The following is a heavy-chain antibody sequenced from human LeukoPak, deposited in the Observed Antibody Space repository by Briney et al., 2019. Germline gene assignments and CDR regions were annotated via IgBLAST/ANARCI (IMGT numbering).Heavy chain of an antibody. CDR3: ARDDALVATRSVDY. J-gene: IGHJ4*02. Sequence: ASVKVSCEASGYTFTGYGINWVRQAPGQGLEWMGWISAYNGNTNYAQKLQGRVTMTTDTSTSTAYMELRSLRSDDTAVYYCARDDALVATRSVDYWGQGTLVTVSS. D-gene: IGHD5-12*01. CDR1: GYTFTGYG. CDR2: ISAYNGNT. V-gene: IGHV1-18*01.